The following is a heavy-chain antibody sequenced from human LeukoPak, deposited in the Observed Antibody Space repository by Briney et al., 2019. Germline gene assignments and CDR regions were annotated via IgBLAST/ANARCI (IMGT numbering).Heavy chain of an antibody. Sequence: TGGSLRLSCAASDFTFSNAWMNWVRQAPGKGLEWVGRIKSKTVDGTTAYAAPVKGRFTISRDDSKDTLYLQMDSLKTEDTAVYYCTTGPFDYWGQGTLVTVSS. J-gene: IGHJ4*02. CDR1: DFTFSNAW. CDR3: TTGPFDY. V-gene: IGHV3-15*07. CDR2: IKSKTVDGTT.